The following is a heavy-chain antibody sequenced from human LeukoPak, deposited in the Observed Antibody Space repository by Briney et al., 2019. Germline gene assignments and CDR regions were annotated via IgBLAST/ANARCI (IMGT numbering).Heavy chain of an antibody. V-gene: IGHV1-2*02. D-gene: IGHD2-2*01. CDR3: AKARGLYCSSVSCYDCDV. CDR1: GYTFTAYY. CDR2: INPNSGGT. J-gene: IGHJ6*04. Sequence: ASVKASCKASGYTFTAYYVHWVRQAPGQGLEWMGWINPNSGGTNYAQKFQGRVTLTRDTSITTAYVEVSRLRSDDSAVYYCAKARGLYCSSVSCYDCDVWGKGTTVTVSS.